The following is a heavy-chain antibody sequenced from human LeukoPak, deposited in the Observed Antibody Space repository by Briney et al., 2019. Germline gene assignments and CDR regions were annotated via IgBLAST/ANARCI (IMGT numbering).Heavy chain of an antibody. CDR1: GFSLSTSGVG. CDR2: IYWNDDK. CDR3: AHSTYYYDSSGYYLFDY. V-gene: IGHV2-5*01. Sequence: ESGPTLVKPTRTLTLTCTFSGFSLSTSGVGVGWIRQPPGKALEWLALIYWNDDKRYSPSLKSRLTITKDTSKNQVVLTMTNMDPVDTATYYCAHSTYYYDSSGYYLFDYWGQGTLVTVSS. J-gene: IGHJ4*02. D-gene: IGHD3-22*01.